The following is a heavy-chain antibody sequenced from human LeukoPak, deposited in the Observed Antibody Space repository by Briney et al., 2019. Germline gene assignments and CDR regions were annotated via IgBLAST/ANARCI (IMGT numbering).Heavy chain of an antibody. Sequence: EWVSSISGSGGSTYYADSVKGRFTISRDNSKNTLYLQMNSLRAEDTAVYYCAKELWIGYDYWGQGTLVTVSS. CDR2: ISGSGGST. J-gene: IGHJ4*02. CDR3: AKELWIGYDY. V-gene: IGHV3-23*01. D-gene: IGHD3-10*01.